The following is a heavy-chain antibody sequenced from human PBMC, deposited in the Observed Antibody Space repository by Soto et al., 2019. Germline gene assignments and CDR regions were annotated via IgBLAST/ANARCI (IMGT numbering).Heavy chain of an antibody. CDR3: ARDYSGYDPALNRFDP. Sequence: SVKVSCKASGDIFYNYAISWVRQAPGQGLEWLGGISPVIGTTHYAQRFQGRLTITADRSTMTTYMELSGLRSEDTAIYFCARDYSGYDPALNRFDPWGQGTLVTVSS. D-gene: IGHD5-12*01. CDR2: ISPVIGTT. J-gene: IGHJ5*02. V-gene: IGHV1-69*06. CDR1: GDIFYNYA.